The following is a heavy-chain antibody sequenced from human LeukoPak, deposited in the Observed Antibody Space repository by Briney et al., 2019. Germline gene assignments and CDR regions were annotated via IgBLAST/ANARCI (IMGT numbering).Heavy chain of an antibody. D-gene: IGHD3-22*01. V-gene: IGHV1-18*01. CDR1: GYTFTNYH. CDR3: TRAPPGMTMMTDY. CDR2: VSTNDGNT. J-gene: IGHJ4*02. Sequence: ASVKVSCKASGYTFTNYHIAWVRQAPGQGLEWMGWVSTNDGNTVYAQRLQGRVTMTTDTSTSVAYMELRSLPSDVTAVYYCTRAPPGMTMMTDYWGQGTLVTVSS.